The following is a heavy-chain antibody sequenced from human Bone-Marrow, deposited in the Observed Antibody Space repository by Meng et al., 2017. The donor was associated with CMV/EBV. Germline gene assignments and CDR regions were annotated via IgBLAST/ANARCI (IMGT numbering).Heavy chain of an antibody. V-gene: IGHV1-69*05. Sequence: SVKVSCKASGGTFSSYAISWVRQAPGQGLEWMGGIIPIFGTANYAQKFQGRVTITTDESTSTAYMELSSLRSEDTAVYYCASGYRVPAAVYYYYYGMDVWGQGTTVTVPS. CDR1: GGTFSSYA. CDR3: ASGYRVPAAVYYYYYGMDV. CDR2: IIPIFGTA. J-gene: IGHJ6*02. D-gene: IGHD2-2*01.